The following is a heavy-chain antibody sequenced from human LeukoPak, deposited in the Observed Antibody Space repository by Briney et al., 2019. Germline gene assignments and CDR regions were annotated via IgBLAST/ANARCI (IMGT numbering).Heavy chain of an antibody. CDR2: IRSKAYGGTT. CDR3: ARSMQVNGDYVWYYLDY. J-gene: IGHJ4*02. V-gene: IGHV3-49*03. CDR1: GFTFGDYA. D-gene: IGHD4-17*01. Sequence: GGSLRLSCTASGFTFGDYAMSWFRQAPGKGLEWVGFIRSKAYGGTTEYAASVKGRFTISRDNAKNSLYLQMNSLRAEDTAVYYCARSMQVNGDYVWYYLDYWGQGTLVTVSS.